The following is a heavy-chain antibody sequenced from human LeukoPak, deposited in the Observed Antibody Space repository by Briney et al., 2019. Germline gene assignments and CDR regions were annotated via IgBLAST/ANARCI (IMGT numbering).Heavy chain of an antibody. J-gene: IGHJ4*02. CDR2: IKSKTDGGKT. D-gene: IGHD1-26*01. V-gene: IGHV3-15*01. CDR1: GFTFSDYW. Sequence: PGGSLRLSCAASGFTFSDYWMNWVRQAPGKGLEWVGLIKSKTDGGKTDYAAPVKGRFTISRDDSLNTLYLQMNSLTTEDTAVYYCTTDQVGPTLFDSWGQGTLVTVSS. CDR3: TTDQVGPTLFDS.